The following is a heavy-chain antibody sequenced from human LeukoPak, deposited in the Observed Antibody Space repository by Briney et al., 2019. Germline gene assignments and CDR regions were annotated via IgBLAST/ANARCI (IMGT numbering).Heavy chain of an antibody. D-gene: IGHD2-15*01. CDR1: GYRFTSDW. CDR3: ARLSGRVVCSAGSCYIDS. Sequence: GESLKISCKGSGYRFTSDWIGWVRQMPGKGLEWMGTIYPGDSDTRYSPSFQGQVTISADKSANTAYLQWSSLKASDTAMYYCARLSGRVVCSAGSCYIDSWGQGTLVTVSS. V-gene: IGHV5-51*01. J-gene: IGHJ4*02. CDR2: IYPGDSDT.